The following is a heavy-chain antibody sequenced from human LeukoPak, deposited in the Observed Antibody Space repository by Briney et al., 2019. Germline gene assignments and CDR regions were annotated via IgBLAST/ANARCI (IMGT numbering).Heavy chain of an antibody. CDR3: ARRALHGFDY. J-gene: IGHJ4*02. Sequence: PSETLSLTCTVSGGSISSYYWSWIRQPPGQGLEWIGYIYYSGSTNYNPSLKSRVTISVDTSKNQFSLKLTSVTAADTAVYYCARRALHGFDYWGQGTLVTVSS. CDR2: IYYSGST. CDR1: GGSISSYY. D-gene: IGHD2-15*01. V-gene: IGHV4-59*08.